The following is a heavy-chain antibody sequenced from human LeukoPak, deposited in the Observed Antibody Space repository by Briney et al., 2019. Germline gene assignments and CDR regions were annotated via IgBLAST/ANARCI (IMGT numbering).Heavy chain of an antibody. CDR1: GVSFSGYC. CDR2: INHSGST. CDR3: ARGWVTMVRGVIITDYYYYMDV. D-gene: IGHD3-10*01. V-gene: IGHV4-34*01. J-gene: IGHJ6*03. Sequence: SETLSLTCAVYGVSFSGYCWSWIRQGPGQGLEWCGEINHSGSTNYNPSLKSRVTISVDTSKNQFSLKLSSVTAADTAVYYCARGWVTMVRGVIITDYYYYMDVWGKGTTVTVSS.